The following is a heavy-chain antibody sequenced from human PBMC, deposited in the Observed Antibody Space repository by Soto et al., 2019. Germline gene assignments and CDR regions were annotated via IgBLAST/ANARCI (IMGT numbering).Heavy chain of an antibody. J-gene: IGHJ4*02. V-gene: IGHV5-51*01. D-gene: IGHD2-15*01. Sequence: EVQLVQSGAEVKKPGESLKISCKGSGYNFATHWVAWVRQMPGKGLEWMGIIYPGDSDTTYSPSFQGRVNISVDKSLNTPYLQWNILKASDTAMYYCARPPEGYCSGGNCHFDYWGQGTLVTVSS. CDR2: IYPGDSDT. CDR3: ARPPEGYCSGGNCHFDY. CDR1: GYNFATHW.